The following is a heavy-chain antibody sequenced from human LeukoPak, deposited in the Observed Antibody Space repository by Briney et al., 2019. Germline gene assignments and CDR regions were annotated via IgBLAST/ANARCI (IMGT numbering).Heavy chain of an antibody. V-gene: IGHV3-23*01. CDR3: AKVRWEILTGKWFYP. CDR2: ISGSGAST. D-gene: IGHD1-26*01. J-gene: IGHJ5*02. CDR1: GFTFSSYA. Sequence: GGSLRLSCAASGFTFSSYAMSWVRQAPGKGLEWVSAISGSGASTYYTDSVKGRFTISRDNSKNTLYLQMNSLRAEDTAVYYCAKVRWEILTGKWFYPWGEGTLVTVSP.